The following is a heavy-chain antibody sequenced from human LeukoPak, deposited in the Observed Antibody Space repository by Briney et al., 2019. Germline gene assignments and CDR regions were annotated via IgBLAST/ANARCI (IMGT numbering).Heavy chain of an antibody. CDR2: ISASGGST. J-gene: IGHJ3*02. V-gene: IGHV3-23*01. CDR3: AKFRVPSDDAFDI. Sequence: GGSLRLSCAASGFTFRAYAMTWVRQAPGEGLEWVSTISASGGSTYYADSVKGRFTISRDNSKNTLYLQMNSLRAEDTAVYYCAKFRVPSDDAFDIWGQGTMVTASS. D-gene: IGHD3-10*01. CDR1: GFTFRAYA.